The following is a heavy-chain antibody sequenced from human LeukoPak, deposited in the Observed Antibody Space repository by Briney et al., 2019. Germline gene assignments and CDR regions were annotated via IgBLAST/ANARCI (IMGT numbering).Heavy chain of an antibody. CDR2: IYYSGST. CDR3: AREGSDCYNSGAFDY. V-gene: IGHV4-59*01. Sequence: PSETLSLTCTVSGGSISSYYWSWIRQPPGKGLEWIGYIYYSGSTNYNPSLKSRVTISVDTSKNQFSLKLSSVTAADTAVYYCAREGSDCYNSGAFDYWGQGTLVTVSS. J-gene: IGHJ4*02. D-gene: IGHD5-24*01. CDR1: GGSISSYY.